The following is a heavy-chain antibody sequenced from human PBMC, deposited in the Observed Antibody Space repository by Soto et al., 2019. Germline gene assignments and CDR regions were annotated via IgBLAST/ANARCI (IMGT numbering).Heavy chain of an antibody. V-gene: IGHV4-59*08. D-gene: IGHD3-16*02. CDR1: GGSISSYY. J-gene: IGHJ3*02. Sequence: QVQLQESGPGLVKPSETLSLTCTVSGGSISSYYWSWIRQPPGKGLEWIGYIYYSGSTNYNPSLNSRVTISVDTSKNQFSLKLSSVTAADTAVYYCARLLTPSWGSYRRGAFDIWGQGTMVTVSS. CDR2: IYYSGST. CDR3: ARLLTPSWGSYRRGAFDI.